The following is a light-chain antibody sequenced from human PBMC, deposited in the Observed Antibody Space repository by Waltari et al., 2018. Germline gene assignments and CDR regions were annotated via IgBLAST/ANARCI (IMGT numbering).Light chain of an antibody. CDR2: DVS. Sequence: QSALTQPASVSGSPGQSITISCYGTSSDVGFYNYVSWYQQHTGKAPKVIVYDVSERPSGVSDRFSGSKSGNTASLTISGLQAEDEADYYCNSYAGSSSWVFGGGTKVTVL. V-gene: IGLV2-14*01. CDR1: SSDVGFYNY. J-gene: IGLJ3*02. CDR3: NSYAGSSSWV.